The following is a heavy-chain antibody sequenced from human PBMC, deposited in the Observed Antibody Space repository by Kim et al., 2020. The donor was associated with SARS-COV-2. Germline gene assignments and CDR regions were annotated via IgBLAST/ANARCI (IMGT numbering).Heavy chain of an antibody. J-gene: IGHJ4*02. CDR3: ARGPLTDIVVVPAASPDY. V-gene: IGHV4-34*01. D-gene: IGHD2-2*01. Sequence: KSRVTISGDTSKNQFALKLSSVTAADTAVYYCARGPLTDIVVVPAASPDYWGQGTLVTVSS.